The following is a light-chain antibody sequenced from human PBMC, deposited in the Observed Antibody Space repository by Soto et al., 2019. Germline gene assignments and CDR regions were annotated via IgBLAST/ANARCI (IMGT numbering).Light chain of an antibody. J-gene: IGKJ1*01. CDR2: GAS. Sequence: EIVLTQSPGTLSLSPGERVTLSCRASQTVGGNYLAWYQQKSGQAPRLLIYGASIRATGIPDRFSGSGSGTDFTLTISRLEPKDFAVYYCQHYGTSWWTFGQGTKVEIK. V-gene: IGKV3-20*01. CDR3: QHYGTSWWT. CDR1: QTVGGNY.